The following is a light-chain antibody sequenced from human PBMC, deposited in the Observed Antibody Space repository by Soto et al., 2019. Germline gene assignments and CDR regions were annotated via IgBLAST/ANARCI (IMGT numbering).Light chain of an antibody. CDR1: QRVNSN. V-gene: IGKV3-15*01. Sequence: EVVLTQSPVTLSVSPGERAALSCRASQRVNSNLAWYQQKPGQAPRLLIYGASTRATGIPARFSGSGSGTEFTLTITSLQSEDFAVYSCQQYNYWPQTFGQGTRLEIK. J-gene: IGKJ1*01. CDR3: QQYNYWPQT. CDR2: GAS.